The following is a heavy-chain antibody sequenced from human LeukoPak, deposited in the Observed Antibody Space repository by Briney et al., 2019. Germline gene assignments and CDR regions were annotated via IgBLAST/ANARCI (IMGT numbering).Heavy chain of an antibody. J-gene: IGHJ3*02. CDR1: GFTFISYA. V-gene: IGHV3-30*04. CDR3: ARHSSGSSWRAFDI. Sequence: GTSLRLSCAASGFTFISYAIHWVRQAPGKGLEWVAVISYDGSNKYYADSVKGRFTISRDNSKNTLYLQMNSLRAEDTAVYYCARHSSGSSWRAFDIWGQGTMVTVSS. D-gene: IGHD3-22*01. CDR2: ISYDGSNK.